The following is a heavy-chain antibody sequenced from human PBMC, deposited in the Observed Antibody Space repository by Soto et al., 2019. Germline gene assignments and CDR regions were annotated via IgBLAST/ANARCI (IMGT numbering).Heavy chain of an antibody. V-gene: IGHV3-23*01. Sequence: XGSLRLSCVASGFTVSDYAMAWVRQSPGKGLEWVSSISGSGGSTYYADSVKGRFTISRDNSKNTVFLQMNSLRAEDTAVYYCAKDHGMDVWGQGATVTVSS. CDR3: AKDHGMDV. J-gene: IGHJ6*02. CDR1: GFTVSDYA. CDR2: ISGSGGST.